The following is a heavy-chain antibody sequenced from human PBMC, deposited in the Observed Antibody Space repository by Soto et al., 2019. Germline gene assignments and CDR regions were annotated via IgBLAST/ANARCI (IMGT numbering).Heavy chain of an antibody. V-gene: IGHV4-4*07. CDR1: GGSISSYY. CDR2: IYSSGST. CDR3: ARGGGSSGDFDY. D-gene: IGHD3-22*01. J-gene: IGHJ4*02. Sequence: LALTCTVSGGSISSYYWSWIRQPAGKGLEWIGRIYSSGSTNYNPSLKSRVTMSVDTSKNRFSLNLSSVTAADTAMYYCARGGGSSGDFDYWGQGTLVTVSS.